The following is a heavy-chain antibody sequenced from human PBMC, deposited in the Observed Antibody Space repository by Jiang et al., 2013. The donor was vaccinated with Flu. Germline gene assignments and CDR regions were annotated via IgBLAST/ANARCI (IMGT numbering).Heavy chain of an antibody. V-gene: IGHV1-18*01. CDR1: GYTFTNYG. J-gene: IGHJ1*01. Sequence: QLVESGTEVKTPGASVKVSCKTSGYTFTNYGVAWVRQAPGQGLEWVGWISADNVHRNYAQNLLGRVTINIDTSTSTAYMELRSLRSDDTAVYYCATEPNDSGWRKYFHIWGQGTLVIVSP. CDR2: ISADNVHR. CDR3: ATEPNDSGWRKYFHI. D-gene: IGHD6-19*01.